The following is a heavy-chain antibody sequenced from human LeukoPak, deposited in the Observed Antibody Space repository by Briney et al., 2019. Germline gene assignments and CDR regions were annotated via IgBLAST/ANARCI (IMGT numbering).Heavy chain of an antibody. CDR1: GFTFSSYS. D-gene: IGHD3-10*01. J-gene: IGHJ6*03. CDR2: ISSSSSHI. V-gene: IGHV3-21*01. Sequence: GGSLRLSCAASGFTFSSYSMNWVRQAPGKGLEWVSSISSSSSHIYYADSVKGRLTISRDNARNSLYLQMNSLRAEDTAVYYCAREEGSGHVYMDVWGKGTTVTVSS. CDR3: AREEGSGHVYMDV.